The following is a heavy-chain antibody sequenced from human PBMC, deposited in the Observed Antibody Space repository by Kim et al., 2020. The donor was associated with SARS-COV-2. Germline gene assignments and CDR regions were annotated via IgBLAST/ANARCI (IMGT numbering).Heavy chain of an antibody. CDR3: ARVRPFTYQPTAARKNYYYYYGMDV. D-gene: IGHD1-1*01. CDR1: GDSVSSNSAA. V-gene: IGHV6-1*01. Sequence: SQTLSLTCAISGDSVSSNSAAWNWIRQSPSRGLEWLGRTYYRSKWYNDYAVSVKSRITINPDTSKNQFSLQLNSVTPEDTAVYYCARVRPFTYQPTAARKNYYYYYGMDVWGQGTTVTVSS. J-gene: IGHJ6*02. CDR2: TYYRSKWYN.